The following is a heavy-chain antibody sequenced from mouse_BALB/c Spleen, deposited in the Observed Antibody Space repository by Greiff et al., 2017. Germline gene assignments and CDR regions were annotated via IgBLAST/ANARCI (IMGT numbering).Heavy chain of an antibody. CDR1: GFTFSSYG. D-gene: IGHD2-12*01. V-gene: IGHV5-6*01. J-gene: IGHJ1*01. CDR2: ISSGGSYT. Sequence: EVQLVESGGDLVKPGGSLKLSCAASGFTFSSYGMSWVRQTPDKRLEWVATISSGGSYTYYPDSVKGRFTISRDNAKNTLYLQMSSLKSEDTAMYYCARPYDVKRGGYFDVWGAGTTVTVSS. CDR3: ARPYDVKRGGYFDV.